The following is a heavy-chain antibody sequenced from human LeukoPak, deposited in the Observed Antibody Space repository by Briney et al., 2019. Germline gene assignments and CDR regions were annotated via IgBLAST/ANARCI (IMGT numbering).Heavy chain of an antibody. CDR3: AKTDSGD. D-gene: IGHD3-10*01. CDR1: GFAFSSFA. CDR2: ITGGGIST. V-gene: IGHV3-23*01. J-gene: IGHJ4*02. Sequence: GGSLRLSCAASGFAFSSFAMSWVRQAPGKGLEWVSAITGGGISTYYADSAKGRFTISRDNSKNTLYLQMNSLRADDTAIYYCAKTDSGDWGQGTLVTVSS.